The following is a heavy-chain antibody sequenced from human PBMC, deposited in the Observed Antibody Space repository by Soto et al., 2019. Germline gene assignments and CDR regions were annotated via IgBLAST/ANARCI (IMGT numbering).Heavy chain of an antibody. CDR1: GGTFSSYA. Sequence: ASVKVSFKASGGTFSSYAISWVRQAPGQGLEWMGGIIPIFGTANYAQKFQGRVTITADESTSTAYMELSSLRSEDTAVYYCARGPPKYPYYNWFDPWGQGTLVTVSS. J-gene: IGHJ5*02. CDR3: ARGPPKYPYYNWFDP. V-gene: IGHV1-69*13. CDR2: IIPIFGTA. D-gene: IGHD2-2*01.